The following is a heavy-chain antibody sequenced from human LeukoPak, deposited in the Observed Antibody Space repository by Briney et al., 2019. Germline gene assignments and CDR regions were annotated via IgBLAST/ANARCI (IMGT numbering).Heavy chain of an antibody. CDR1: GSSISSYY. CDR3: ARYCSGGSCGFDP. Sequence: PSETLSLTCTVSGSSISSYYWSWIRQPPGKGLEWIGYIYYSGSTNYNPSLKSRVTISVDTSKNQFSLKLTSVTAADTAVYYCARYCSGGSCGFDPWGQGTLVTVSS. D-gene: IGHD2-15*01. V-gene: IGHV4-59*01. J-gene: IGHJ5*02. CDR2: IYYSGST.